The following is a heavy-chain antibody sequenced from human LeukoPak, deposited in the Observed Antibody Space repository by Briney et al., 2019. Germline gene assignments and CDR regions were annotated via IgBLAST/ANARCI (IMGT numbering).Heavy chain of an antibody. D-gene: IGHD5-18*01. CDR3: ARDAAYGYDRFDF. V-gene: IGHV3-48*03. CDR1: GFTFNNYE. Sequence: GGSLRLSCTASGFTFNNYEMNWVRQAPGKGLEWVSYISSSGSTIYFADSVKGRFTISRDNAKNSLYLQMNSLRAEDTAVYYCARDAAYGYDRFDFWGQGTQVTVSS. CDR2: ISSSGSTI. J-gene: IGHJ4*02.